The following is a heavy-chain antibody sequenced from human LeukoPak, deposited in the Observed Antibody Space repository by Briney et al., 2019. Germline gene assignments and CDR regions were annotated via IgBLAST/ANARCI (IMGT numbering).Heavy chain of an antibody. D-gene: IGHD4-23*01. Sequence: SETLSLTCTVSGASISSSYWSWIRQPPGKGLEWIGYIYYSESTYYHPSLKSRVTISVDTSKNQFSLRLSSVTTADTAIYYCARDRRGGGGNFHFDFWGQGTLVNVSS. CDR2: IYYSEST. CDR1: GASISSSY. V-gene: IGHV4-59*01. J-gene: IGHJ4*02. CDR3: ARDRRGGGGNFHFDF.